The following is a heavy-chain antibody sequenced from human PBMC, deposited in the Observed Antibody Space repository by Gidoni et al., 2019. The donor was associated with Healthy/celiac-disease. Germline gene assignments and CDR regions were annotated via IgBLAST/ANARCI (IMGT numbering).Heavy chain of an antibody. CDR1: GGSISSSSYY. V-gene: IGHV4-39*01. CDR3: ARPRNKRDWYFDL. Sequence: QLQLQESGPGLVKPSETLSLTCTVSGGSISSSSYYWGWIRQPPGKGLEWIGSIYYSGSTYYNPSLKSRVTISVDTSKNQFSLKLSSVTAADTAVYYCARPRNKRDWYFDLWGRGTLVTVSS. CDR2: IYYSGST. J-gene: IGHJ2*01.